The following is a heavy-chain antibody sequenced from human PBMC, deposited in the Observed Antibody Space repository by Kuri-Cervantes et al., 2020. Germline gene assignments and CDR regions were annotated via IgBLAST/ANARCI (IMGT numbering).Heavy chain of an antibody. CDR1: GGTFSSYA. D-gene: IGHD3-22*01. CDR2: MNPNSGNT. V-gene: IGHV1-8*02. CDR3: ARAPRGYYDSSGYYH. J-gene: IGHJ5*02. Sequence: ASVKVSCKASGGTFSSYAISWVRQAPGQGLEWMGWMNPNSGNTGYAQESQGRVTMTRNTSISTAYMELSSLRSEDTAVYYCARAPRGYYDSSGYYHWGQGTLVTVSS.